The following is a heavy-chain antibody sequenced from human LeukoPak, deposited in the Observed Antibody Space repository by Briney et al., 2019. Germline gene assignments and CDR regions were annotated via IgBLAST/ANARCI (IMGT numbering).Heavy chain of an antibody. CDR1: GYSFTNYW. Sequence: GESLKISCKGSGYSFTNYWIGWVRQMPGKGLEWMGIIYPGDSETRYSPSFQGQVTISADKSISTAYLQWSSLKASDTAMYYCARRQGCSSTSCPPDYWGQGTLVTVSP. CDR3: ARRQGCSSTSCPPDY. J-gene: IGHJ4*02. V-gene: IGHV5-51*01. D-gene: IGHD2-2*01. CDR2: IYPGDSET.